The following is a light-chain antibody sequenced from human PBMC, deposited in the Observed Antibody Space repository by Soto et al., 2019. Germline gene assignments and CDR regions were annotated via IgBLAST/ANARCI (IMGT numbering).Light chain of an antibody. CDR2: GAS. CDR3: QQSRSPPIS. CDR1: QSVSSSY. Sequence: EIVLTQSPGTLSLSPGERATLSCRASQSVSSSYLAWYQQKPGQAPRLLIYGASSRATGIPDRFSGSGSGTDFTLTITSLRPEDFASYYCQQSRSPPISFGGGTKVEMK. J-gene: IGKJ4*01. V-gene: IGKV3-20*01.